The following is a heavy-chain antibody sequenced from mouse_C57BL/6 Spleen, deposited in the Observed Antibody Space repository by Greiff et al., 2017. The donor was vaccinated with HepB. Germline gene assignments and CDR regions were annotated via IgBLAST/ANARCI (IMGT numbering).Heavy chain of an antibody. V-gene: IGHV1-53*01. CDR1: GYTFTSYW. CDR3: AREDSSGYGEAWFAY. J-gene: IGHJ3*01. D-gene: IGHD3-2*02. CDR2: INPSNGGT. Sequence: VQLQQPGTELVKPGASVKLSCKASGYTFTSYWMHWVKQRPGQGLEWIGNINPSNGGTNYNEKFKSKATLTVDKSSSTAYMQLSSLTSEDSAVYYCAREDSSGYGEAWFAYWGQGTLVTVSA.